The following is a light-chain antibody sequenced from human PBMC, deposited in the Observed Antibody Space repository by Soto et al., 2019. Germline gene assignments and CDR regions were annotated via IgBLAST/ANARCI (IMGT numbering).Light chain of an antibody. CDR3: QYDGSSPLT. V-gene: IGKV3-20*01. J-gene: IGKJ1*01. CDR1: QSVSSNY. CDR2: SAF. Sequence: TQSPSSLSASVGDRVTITCRAIQSVSSNYLAWYQQKPGQPPRLLIYSAFSRATGTPDRFSGSGSGTDFTLTISRLEPEDFAVSYCQYDGSSPLTFGQGTKVEIK.